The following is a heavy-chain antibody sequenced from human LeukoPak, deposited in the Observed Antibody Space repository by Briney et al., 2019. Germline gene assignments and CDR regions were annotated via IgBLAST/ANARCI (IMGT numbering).Heavy chain of an antibody. CDR3: ARGADSGYSSDN. D-gene: IGHD3-9*01. Sequence: GGSLRLSCTASGFTFSNYWMHWVRQAPGKGLVWVSRINSDGRSTNYADSVKGRFTISRDNAKNTLYLQMNSLRAEDTAVYYCARGADSGYSSDNWGQGTLVSVSS. V-gene: IGHV3-74*01. CDR1: GFTFSNYW. CDR2: INSDGRST. J-gene: IGHJ4*02.